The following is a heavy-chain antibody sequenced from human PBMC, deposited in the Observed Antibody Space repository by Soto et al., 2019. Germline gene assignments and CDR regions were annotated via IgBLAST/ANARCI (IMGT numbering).Heavy chain of an antibody. Sequence: QVQLVQSGAEVKKPRASVKVSCKASGYTFTGYYMHWVRQAPGQGLEWMGWINPNSGGTNYAQKFQGRVTMTRDTSISTAYMELSRLRSDDTAVYYCARVLTFRSGSYGGMGYWGQGTLVTVSS. J-gene: IGHJ4*02. D-gene: IGHD1-26*01. CDR1: GYTFTGYY. CDR3: ARVLTFRSGSYGGMGY. CDR2: INPNSGGT. V-gene: IGHV1-2*02.